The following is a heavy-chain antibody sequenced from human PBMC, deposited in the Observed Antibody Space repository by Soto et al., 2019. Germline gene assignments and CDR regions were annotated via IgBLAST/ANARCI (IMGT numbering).Heavy chain of an antibody. CDR3: AREGRGKKAGYNGLVSLGY. V-gene: IGHV1-69*06. D-gene: IGHD2-2*02. J-gene: IGHJ4*02. Sequence: QVQLVQSGAEVKTPGSSLKVSCTVSGSRFSNYVISWVRQAPGHGLEWLGWIIPIFNSTQYAQKLQGRVTITADKSTNTASLELSSLRSDDTAVYYCAREGRGKKAGYNGLVSLGYWGQGTLVTVSS. CDR2: IIPIFNST. CDR1: GSRFSNYV.